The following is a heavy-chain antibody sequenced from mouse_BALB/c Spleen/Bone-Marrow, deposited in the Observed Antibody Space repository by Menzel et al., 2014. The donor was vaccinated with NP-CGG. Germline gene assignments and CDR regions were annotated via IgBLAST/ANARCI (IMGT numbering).Heavy chain of an antibody. V-gene: IGHV7-1*02. D-gene: IGHD1-1*02. Sequence: EVKLMESGGGLVQPGGSLRLSCATSGFTFSDFYMEWVRQPPGKRLEWIATSRNKPNDYTTEYSASVKGRFIVSRDTSQSILSLQMNALRAEDTAIYYGARDGGYGRDYRGQGTTLTVSS. J-gene: IGHJ2*01. CDR2: SRNKPNDYTT. CDR3: ARDGGYGRDY. CDR1: GFTFSDFY.